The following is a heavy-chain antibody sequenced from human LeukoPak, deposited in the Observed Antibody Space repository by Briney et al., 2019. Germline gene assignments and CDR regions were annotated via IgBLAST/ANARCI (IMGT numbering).Heavy chain of an antibody. V-gene: IGHV4-38-2*01. CDR2: VYHSGST. D-gene: IGHD5-18*01. CDR1: GYSISSGSY. J-gene: IGHJ5*02. CDR3: AVKRAYTFWFAD. Sequence: SETLSLTCDVSGYSISSGSYWGWIRQPPGKGLEWIGSVYHSGSTYYEPSLKSRVTISVDTSKNQFSLNLKSVTAADTATYYCAVKRAYTFWFADWGQATLVTVS.